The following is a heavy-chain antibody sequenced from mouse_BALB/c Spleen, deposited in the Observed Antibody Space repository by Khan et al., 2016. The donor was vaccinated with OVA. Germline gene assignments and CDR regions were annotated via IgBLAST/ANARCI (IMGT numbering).Heavy chain of an antibody. J-gene: IGHJ4*01. Sequence: MQLEESGPSLVKPSQTLSLTCSVTGDSITSGFWNWIRKFPGNKFEYMGYLTYSGNTYYNPSLKSRISITRDTSKSQYYLQLNSVTTEDTATYFCARSYGSWAMDYWGQGTSVTVSS. CDR2: LTYSGNT. CDR3: ARSYGSWAMDY. CDR1: GDSITSGF. D-gene: IGHD1-1*01. V-gene: IGHV3-8*02.